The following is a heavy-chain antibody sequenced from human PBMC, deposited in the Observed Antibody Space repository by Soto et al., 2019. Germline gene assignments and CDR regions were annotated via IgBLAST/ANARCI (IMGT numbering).Heavy chain of an antibody. CDR2: ISGSGGST. CDR1: GFTFRSYA. V-gene: IGHV3-23*01. CDR3: AKAWYGDYRYFDY. Sequence: LRLSCAASGFTFRSYAMSWVRQAPGKGLEWVSAISGSGGSTYYADSVKGRFTISRDNSKNTLYLQMNSLRAEDTAVYYCAKAWYGDYRYFDYWGQGTLVTVSS. D-gene: IGHD4-17*01. J-gene: IGHJ4*02.